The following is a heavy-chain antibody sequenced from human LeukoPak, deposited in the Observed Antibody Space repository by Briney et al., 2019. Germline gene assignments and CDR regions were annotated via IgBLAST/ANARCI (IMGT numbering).Heavy chain of an antibody. CDR2: ISGSGGST. CDR1: GLTFSSYA. D-gene: IGHD6-19*01. Sequence: GGSLRLSCAASGLTFSSYAMSWVRQAPGKGLEWVSAISGSGGSTYYADSVKGRFTISGDNSKNTLYLQMNSLRAEDTAVYYCAKESWGSGWYDYWGQGTLVTVSS. J-gene: IGHJ4*02. CDR3: AKESWGSGWYDY. V-gene: IGHV3-23*01.